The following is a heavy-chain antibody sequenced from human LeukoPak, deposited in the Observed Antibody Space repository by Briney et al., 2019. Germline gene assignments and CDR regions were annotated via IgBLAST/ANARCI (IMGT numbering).Heavy chain of an antibody. Sequence: SETLSLTCTVSGGSISSGGYYWSWIRQHPGKGLEWIGYIYYSGSTYYNPSLKSRVTISVDTSKNQFSLKLSSVTAADTAVYYCARLIDCSSTSCPGYGMDVWGQGTTVTVSS. D-gene: IGHD2-2*01. CDR2: IYYSGST. CDR3: ARLIDCSSTSCPGYGMDV. CDR1: GGSISSGGYY. V-gene: IGHV4-31*03. J-gene: IGHJ6*02.